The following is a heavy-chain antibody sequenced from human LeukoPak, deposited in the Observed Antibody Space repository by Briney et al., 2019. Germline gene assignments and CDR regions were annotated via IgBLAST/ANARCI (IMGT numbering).Heavy chain of an antibody. V-gene: IGHV3-74*01. J-gene: IGHJ4*02. CDR3: ARDTDTVTTILDY. CDR2: INSDGSNT. Sequence: GGSLRLSCEASGFTFSSYWMHWVRQAPGKGLVWVSRINSDGSNTSYADSVKGRFTISRDNAKNTLYLQMNSLRAEDTAVYYCARDTDTVTTILDYWGQGTLVTVSS. CDR1: GFTFSSYW. D-gene: IGHD4-17*01.